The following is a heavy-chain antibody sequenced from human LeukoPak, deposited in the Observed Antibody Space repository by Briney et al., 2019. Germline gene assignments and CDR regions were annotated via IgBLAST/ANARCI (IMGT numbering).Heavy chain of an antibody. CDR3: ARARLMGAYKVYCSSTSCSFDY. Sequence: PSQTLSLTCAVSGGSISSGGYSWSWIRQPPGKGLEWIGYIYHSGSTYYNPSLKSRVTISVDRSKNQFSLKLSSVTAADTAVYYCARARLMGAYKVYCSSTSCSFDYWGQGTLVTVSS. V-gene: IGHV4-30-2*01. J-gene: IGHJ4*02. D-gene: IGHD2-2*01. CDR1: GGSISSGGYS. CDR2: IYHSGST.